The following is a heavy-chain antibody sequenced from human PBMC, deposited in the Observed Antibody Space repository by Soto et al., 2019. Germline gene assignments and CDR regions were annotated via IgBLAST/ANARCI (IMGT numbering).Heavy chain of an antibody. CDR1: GHTLASYD. J-gene: IGHJ5*01. D-gene: IGHD3-16*01. CDR3: ARDPFYGWFDS. V-gene: IGHV1-8*01. Sequence: QVQLVQSGAEVRKPGASVKVSCKASGHTLASYDINWVRQATGQGLEWMGWMTPDSGDTGYAQKFQGRVTMTWDTSITTAYMELSSLRPDDTAVYYCARDPFYGWFDSWGQGTLVTVSS. CDR2: MTPDSGDT.